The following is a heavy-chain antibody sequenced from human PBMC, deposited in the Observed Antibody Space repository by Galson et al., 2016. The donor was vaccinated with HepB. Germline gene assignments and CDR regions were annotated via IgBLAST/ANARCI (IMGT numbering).Heavy chain of an antibody. J-gene: IGHJ4*02. D-gene: IGHD6-13*01. CDR2: INHSGST. Sequence: SETLSLTCAVYGGSLRGHYWTWIRQPPGKRLEWIGEINHSGSTSYNPSHESRVTISLATSKNQVSLRLISVTAADTAMYYCATSMYGSSWYMNWGQGSLVTVSS. CDR3: ATSMYGSSWYMN. CDR1: GGSLRGHY. V-gene: IGHV4-34*01.